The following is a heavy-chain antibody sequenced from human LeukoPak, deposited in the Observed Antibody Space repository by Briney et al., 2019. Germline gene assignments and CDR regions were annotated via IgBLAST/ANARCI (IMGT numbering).Heavy chain of an antibody. J-gene: IGHJ6*02. CDR1: GYTFTDYY. CDR2: ISAYNGNT. Sequence: ASVKVSCKTSGYTFTDYYLHWVRQAPGQGLEWMGLISAYNGNTNYAQKLQGRVTMTTDTSTSTAYMELRSLRSDDTAVYYCARDFFFSITTPWCGMDVWGQGTTVTVSS. CDR3: ARDFFFSITTPWCGMDV. V-gene: IGHV1-18*04. D-gene: IGHD3-10*01.